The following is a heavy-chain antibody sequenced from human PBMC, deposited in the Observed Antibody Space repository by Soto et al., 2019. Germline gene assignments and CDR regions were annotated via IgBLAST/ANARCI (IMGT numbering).Heavy chain of an antibody. CDR3: ARYHCSGGRCNPAFDF. CDR1: GYAFTTYD. V-gene: IGHV1-8*01. Sequence: QVQLVQSGAEVKQPGASVKVSCKASGYAFTTYDINWMRQATGQGLEWMGWMNPNTGNTGYVQKFQGRVTMTRNTSISTAYMELSSLRSEDTAVYYCARYHCSGGRCNPAFDFWGQGTLVTVSS. D-gene: IGHD2-15*01. CDR2: MNPNTGNT. J-gene: IGHJ4*02.